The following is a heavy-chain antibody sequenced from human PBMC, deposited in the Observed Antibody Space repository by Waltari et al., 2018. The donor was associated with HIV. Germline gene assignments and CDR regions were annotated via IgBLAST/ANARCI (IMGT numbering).Heavy chain of an antibody. CDR3: AREYRIDTIVVVVAATQGGAFDI. D-gene: IGHD2-15*01. Sequence: QVQLVQSGAEVKKPGASVKVSCKASGYTFTSYDINWVRQATGQGLEWMGWMNPNSGNTGYAQKFQGRVTMTRITSISTAYMELSSLRSEDTAVYYCAREYRIDTIVVVVAATQGGAFDIWGQGTMVTVSS. V-gene: IGHV1-8*01. CDR2: MNPNSGNT. J-gene: IGHJ3*02. CDR1: GYTFTSYD.